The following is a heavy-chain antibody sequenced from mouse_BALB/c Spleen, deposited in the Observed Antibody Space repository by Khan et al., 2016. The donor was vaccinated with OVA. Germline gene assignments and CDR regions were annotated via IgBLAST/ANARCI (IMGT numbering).Heavy chain of an antibody. CDR2: IYPGNSDT. D-gene: IGHD1-1*01. Sequence: EVELVESGTVLARPGASVRMSCKASGYIFTDYLMHWVKQRPGQGLEWIGSIYPGNSDTNYNQKFKAKAKLTALPSASTAYMDLSSLTNEDSAFYYCTRAGYGAFAFWGQGTLVTVSA. CDR1: GYIFTDYL. V-gene: IGHV1-5*01. CDR3: TRAGYGAFAF. J-gene: IGHJ3*01.